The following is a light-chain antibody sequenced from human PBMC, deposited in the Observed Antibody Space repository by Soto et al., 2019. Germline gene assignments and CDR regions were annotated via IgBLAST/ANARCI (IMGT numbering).Light chain of an antibody. CDR2: GAS. Sequence: EIVLTQSPGTLSLSPGERATLSSRASQRVSSSYLAWYQQKPGQAPRLLIYGASSRATGIPDRFSGSGSGTDFTLTISRLEPEDFAVYYCQQYGSPFGGGTKVEI. J-gene: IGKJ4*01. CDR3: QQYGSP. CDR1: QRVSSSY. V-gene: IGKV3-20*01.